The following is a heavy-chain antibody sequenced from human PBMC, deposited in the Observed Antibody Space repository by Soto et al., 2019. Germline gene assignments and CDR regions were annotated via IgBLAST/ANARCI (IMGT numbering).Heavy chain of an antibody. V-gene: IGHV5-10-1*01. CDR1: GYSFTSYW. CDR3: ARHGKYYYCSGCLYYHYLMDF. J-gene: IGHJ6*02. CDR2: IDPSDSYT. Sequence: GESLKISCKGSGYSFTSYWISWVRQMPGKGLEWMGRIDPSDSYTNYSPSFQGHVTISADKSISTAYLQWSSLKASDTAMYYCARHGKYYYCSGCLYYHYLMDFPGQGTTVTASS. D-gene: IGHD3-10*01.